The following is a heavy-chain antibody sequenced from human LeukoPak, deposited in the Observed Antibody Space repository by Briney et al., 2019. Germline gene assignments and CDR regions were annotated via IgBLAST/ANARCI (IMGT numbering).Heavy chain of an antibody. D-gene: IGHD2-8*01. V-gene: IGHV4-38-2*01. Sequence: SETLSLTCVVSGYSISSGYHWGWIRQPPGEGLEWIGSVYRSGSTYYNPSLKSRVTISVDTSKNQFSLKLSSVTAADTAVYYCARGRKCNVWGKGTTVTVSS. J-gene: IGHJ6*04. CDR1: GYSISSGYH. CDR3: ARGRKCNV. CDR2: VYRSGST.